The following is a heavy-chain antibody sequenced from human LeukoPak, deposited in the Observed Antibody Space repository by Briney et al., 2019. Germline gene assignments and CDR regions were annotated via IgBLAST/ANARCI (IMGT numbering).Heavy chain of an antibody. V-gene: IGHV1-69*13. CDR2: IIPIFGTA. CDR3: AVAGGIVVVPAAIYFQH. D-gene: IGHD2-2*01. Sequence: SVKVSCKASGGTFSSYAISWVRQAPGQGLEWMGGIIPIFGTANYAQKFQGRVTITADESTSTAYMELSSLRSEDTAVYYCAVAGGIVVVPAAIYFQHWGQGTLVTVSS. J-gene: IGHJ1*01. CDR1: GGTFSSYA.